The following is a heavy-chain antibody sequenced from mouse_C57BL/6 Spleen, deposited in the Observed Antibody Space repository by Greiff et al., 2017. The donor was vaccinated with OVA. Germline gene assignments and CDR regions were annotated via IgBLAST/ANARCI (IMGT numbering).Heavy chain of an antibody. CDR2: IYPGDGDT. CDR1: GYAFSSYW. Sequence: QVQLQQSGAELVKPGASVKISCKASGYAFSSYWMNWVKQRPGKGLEWIGQIYPGDGDTNYNGKFKGKATLTADKSSSTAYMQLSSLTSEDSAVYFGAGDYYGSSTYFDVWGTGTTVTVSS. V-gene: IGHV1-80*01. J-gene: IGHJ1*03. D-gene: IGHD1-1*01. CDR3: AGDYYGSSTYFDV.